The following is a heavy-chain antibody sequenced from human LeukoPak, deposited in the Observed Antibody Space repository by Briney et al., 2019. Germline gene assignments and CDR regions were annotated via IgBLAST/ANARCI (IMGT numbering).Heavy chain of an antibody. J-gene: IGHJ4*02. CDR2: IYHSGFT. V-gene: IGHV4-30-2*01. CDR1: GGFIGDDGYY. D-gene: IGHD1-26*01. CDR3: ATTPVGSTRFFDF. Sequence: SQTLSLTCTVSGGFIGDDGYYWSWIRQPPGKGLEWIGYIYHSGFTSYNPSLKSRVTISVDRSENQFSLRLNFVTAADTAIYYCATTPVGSTRFFDFWGPGTLLSVSS.